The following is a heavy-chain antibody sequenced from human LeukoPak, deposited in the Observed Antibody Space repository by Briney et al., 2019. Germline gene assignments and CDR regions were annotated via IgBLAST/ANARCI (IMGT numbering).Heavy chain of an antibody. CDR3: ARDGGHSSGYIPHD. V-gene: IGHV1-69*13. J-gene: IGHJ4*02. Sequence: ASVKVSCKASGYSFTGYYIHWVRQAPGQGLEWMGGIIPIFGTANYAQKFQGRVTITADESTSTAYMELSSPRSEDTAVYYCARDGGHSSGYIPHDWGQGTLVTVSS. CDR1: GYSFTGYY. CDR2: IIPIFGTA. D-gene: IGHD3-22*01.